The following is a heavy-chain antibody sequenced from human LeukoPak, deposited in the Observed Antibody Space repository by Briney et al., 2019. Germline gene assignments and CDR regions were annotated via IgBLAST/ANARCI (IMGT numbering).Heavy chain of an antibody. CDR1: GGSFSGYY. CDR2: INHSGST. J-gene: IGHJ3*02. CDR3: ARWAMYDFWSGYPTAIYAFDI. D-gene: IGHD3-3*01. Sequence: SETLSLTCAVYGGSFSGYYWSWIRQPPGKGLEWIGEINHSGSTNYNPSLKSRVTISVDTSKNQFSLKLSSVTAADTAVYYCARWAMYDFWSGYPTAIYAFDIWGQGTMVTVSS. V-gene: IGHV4-34*01.